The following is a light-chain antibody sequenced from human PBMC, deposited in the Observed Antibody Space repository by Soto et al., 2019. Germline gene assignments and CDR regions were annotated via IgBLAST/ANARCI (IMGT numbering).Light chain of an antibody. Sequence: DIQMTQSPSSLSASVGDRVTITCRASQGISNSLAWYQQKPGKVPKLLIYGASTLQSGVPSRFSGSGSGTDCTLTISSLQPEDVATYYCQKYNSAPWTFGQGTKVEIK. V-gene: IGKV1-27*01. CDR1: QGISNS. CDR3: QKYNSAPWT. J-gene: IGKJ1*01. CDR2: GAS.